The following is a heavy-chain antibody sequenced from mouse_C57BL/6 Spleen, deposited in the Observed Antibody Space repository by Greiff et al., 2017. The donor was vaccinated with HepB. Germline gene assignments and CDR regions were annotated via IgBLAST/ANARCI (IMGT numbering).Heavy chain of an antibody. J-gene: IGHJ4*01. CDR1: GYAFSSYW. CDR3: ARYGSHAMDY. D-gene: IGHD1-1*01. CDR2: IYPGDGDT. V-gene: IGHV1-80*01. Sequence: VQLQQSGAELVKPGASVKISCKASGYAFSSYWMNWVKRRPGKGLEWIGQIYPGDGDTNYNGKFKGKATLTADKSSSTAYMQLSSLTSEDSAVYFCARYGSHAMDYWGQGTSVTVSS.